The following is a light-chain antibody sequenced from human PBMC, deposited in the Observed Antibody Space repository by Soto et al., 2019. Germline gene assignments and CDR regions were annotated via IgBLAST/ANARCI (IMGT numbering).Light chain of an antibody. CDR2: DAS. CDR3: QQRSNWPRT. V-gene: IGKV3-11*01. CDR1: QSVSSY. Sequence: DIVLTQSPAPLSLSPGERATLSCMASQSVSSYLAWYQQKPGQAPRLLIYDASNRATGIPARFSGSGSGTDCTLTISSLEPEDVAVYYCQQRSNWPRTFGQGTKVDIK. J-gene: IGKJ1*01.